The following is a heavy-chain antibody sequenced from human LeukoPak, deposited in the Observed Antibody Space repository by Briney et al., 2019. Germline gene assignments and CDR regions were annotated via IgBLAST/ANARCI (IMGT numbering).Heavy chain of an antibody. CDR2: ISSDGSKP. CDR3: TKDAFYSSGTHFDL. J-gene: IGHJ4*02. CDR1: GFTFSNYA. V-gene: IGHV3-30*18. Sequence: GGSLRLSCAASGFTFSNYAMHWVRQAPGKGLEWVAVISSDGSKPYYEDSVKGRFTISRDNSKNTLYLQMSSLRAEDTAVYYCTKDAFYSSGTHFDLWGQGTLVTVSS. D-gene: IGHD6-19*01.